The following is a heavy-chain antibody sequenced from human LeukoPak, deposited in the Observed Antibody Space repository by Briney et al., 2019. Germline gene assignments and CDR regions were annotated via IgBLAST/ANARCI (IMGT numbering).Heavy chain of an antibody. D-gene: IGHD5-18*01. V-gene: IGHV3-23*01. J-gene: IGHJ4*02. CDR1: GFTFSSYA. CDR2: ISGSGGST. Sequence: GGSLRLSCAASGFTFSSYAMSWVRQAPGKGLEWVSAISGSGGSTYYADSVKGRFTISRDDSRNTVYLQMNSLRAEDTAVYYCARRATTERGHSYGLDFWGQGTLVTVSS. CDR3: ARRATTERGHSYGLDF.